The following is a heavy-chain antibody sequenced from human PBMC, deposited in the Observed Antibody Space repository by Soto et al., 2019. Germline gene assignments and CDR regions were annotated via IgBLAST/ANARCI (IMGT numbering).Heavy chain of an antibody. CDR2: INPNSGGT. D-gene: IGHD3-16*02. Sequence: ASVKVSCKVSGYTLTELSMHWVRQAPGQGLEWMGWINPNSGGTNYAQKFQGRVTMTRDTSISTAYMELSRLRSDDTAVYYCARAGLYLGELSPYDYWGQGTLVTVSS. CDR3: ARAGLYLGELSPYDY. V-gene: IGHV1-2*02. CDR1: GYTLTELS. J-gene: IGHJ4*02.